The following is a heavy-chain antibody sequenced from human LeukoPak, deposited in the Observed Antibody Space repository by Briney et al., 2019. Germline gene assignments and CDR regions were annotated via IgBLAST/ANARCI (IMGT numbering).Heavy chain of an antibody. V-gene: IGHV3-74*01. J-gene: IGHJ5*02. D-gene: IGHD2-15*01. CDR1: GFSFTDFY. CDR3: ARDGSGGLDP. CDR2: IDDDGRSK. Sequence: GGSLRLSCAASGFSFTDFYIHWVRQAPGKGLVWVSRIDDDGRSKSYADFLKGRFAISRDNARKMVYLEMNSLRPEDTAVYYCARDGSGGLDPWGQGTLVTLSS.